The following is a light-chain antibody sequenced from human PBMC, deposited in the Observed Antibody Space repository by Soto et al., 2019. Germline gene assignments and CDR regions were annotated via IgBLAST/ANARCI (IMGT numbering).Light chain of an antibody. CDR1: QGIRND. CDR2: AGS. J-gene: IGKJ2*01. CDR3: LHHNSYPMYT. Sequence: DIQMTPSPSSLSESVGDRVTITCRASQGIRNDLGWYQQKPGKAPKRLIYAGSSLQSGVPSRFSGSGSGTEFSLKITILQPEDFATYYCLHHNSYPMYTFGQGTKLEIK. V-gene: IGKV1-17*01.